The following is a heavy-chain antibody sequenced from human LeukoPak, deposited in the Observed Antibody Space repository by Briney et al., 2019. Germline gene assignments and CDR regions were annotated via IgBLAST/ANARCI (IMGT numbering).Heavy chain of an antibody. CDR2: IRYDGSNK. Sequence: GGSLRLSCAASGFTFSYYNMNWVRQAPGKGLEWVAFIRYDGSNKYYADSVKGRFTISRDNSKNTLYLQMNSLRAEDTAVYYCAKTPRPHRPSIAAAGLGDYWGQGTLVTVSS. V-gene: IGHV3-30*02. D-gene: IGHD6-13*01. CDR3: AKTPRPHRPSIAAAGLGDY. J-gene: IGHJ4*02. CDR1: GFTFSYYN.